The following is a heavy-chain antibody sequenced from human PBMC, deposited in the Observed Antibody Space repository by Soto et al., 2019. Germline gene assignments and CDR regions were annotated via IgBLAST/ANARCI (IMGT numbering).Heavy chain of an antibody. D-gene: IGHD4-17*01. CDR2: IYYSGST. Sequence: SETLSLTCTVSGGSISSGGYYWSWIRQHPGKGLEWIGYIYYSGSTYYNPSLKSRVTISVDTSKNQFSLKLSSVTAADTAVYYCARDPRNTAGRYFDYWGQGTLVTVSS. CDR1: GGSISSGGYY. CDR3: ARDPRNTAGRYFDY. V-gene: IGHV4-31*03. J-gene: IGHJ4*02.